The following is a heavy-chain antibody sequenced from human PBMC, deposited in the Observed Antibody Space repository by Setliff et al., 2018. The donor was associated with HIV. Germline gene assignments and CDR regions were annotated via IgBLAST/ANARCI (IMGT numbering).Heavy chain of an antibody. J-gene: IGHJ6*03. CDR2: IYYSGSA. CDR1: GASISGSDYY. D-gene: IGHD2-15*01. V-gene: IGHV4-39*01. Sequence: ASETLSLTCSVFGASISGSDYYWGWIRQLPEKGLEWIGSIYYSGSAYHNPSLKSRVAMSVDTAKKQFSLKLTSLTGADTAVYYCVRVGGGSWLGIHYYYYMDVWGKGITVTV. CDR3: VRVGGGSWLGIHYYYYMDV.